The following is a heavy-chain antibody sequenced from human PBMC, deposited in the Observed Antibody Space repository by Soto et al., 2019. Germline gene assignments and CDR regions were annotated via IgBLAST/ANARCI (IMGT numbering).Heavy chain of an antibody. CDR3: AGGAYYYDSSRYFGY. CDR2: ISSSSSYI. V-gene: IGHV3-21*01. Sequence: EVQLVESGGGLVKPGGSLRLSCAASGFTFSSYSMNWVRQAPGKGLEWVSSISSSSSYIYYADSLKGRFTISRDNAKNTLDLLLISLRAEDTAVYYCAGGAYYYDSSRYFGYWGQGTLVTVSS. J-gene: IGHJ4*02. CDR1: GFTFSSYS. D-gene: IGHD3-22*01.